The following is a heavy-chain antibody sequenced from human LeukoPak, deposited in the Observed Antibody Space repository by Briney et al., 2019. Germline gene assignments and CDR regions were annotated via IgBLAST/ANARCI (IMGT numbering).Heavy chain of an antibody. D-gene: IGHD3-10*01. CDR2: IKQDGSEK. Sequence: GGSLRLSCAASGFTFSRYWMSWVRQAPGKGLEWVANIKQDGSEKYYVDSVKGRFTISRDNAKNSLYLQMNSLRGEDTAVYYCARDYVMIWVGELLGYWGQGTLVTVSS. CDR1: GFTFSRYW. CDR3: ARDYVMIWVGELLGY. J-gene: IGHJ4*02. V-gene: IGHV3-7*01.